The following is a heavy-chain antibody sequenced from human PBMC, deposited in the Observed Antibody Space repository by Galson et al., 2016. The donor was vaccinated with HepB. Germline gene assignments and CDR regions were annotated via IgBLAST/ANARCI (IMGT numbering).Heavy chain of an antibody. D-gene: IGHD4-17*01. Sequence: SLRLSCAASGFTVTGNSMSWVRQAPGKGLEWVSVIYSGGRTYYADSVKGRFTISRHATENTVYLQMTSMRPDDTAVYYCTKSLYGDLAGGGYWGQGSLVTVSA. CDR3: TKSLYGDLAGGGY. V-gene: IGHV3-53*01. CDR1: GFTVTGNS. CDR2: IYSGGRT. J-gene: IGHJ4*02.